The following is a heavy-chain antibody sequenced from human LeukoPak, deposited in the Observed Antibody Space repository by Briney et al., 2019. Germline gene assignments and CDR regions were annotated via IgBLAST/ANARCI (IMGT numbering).Heavy chain of an antibody. CDR2: IYYSRST. Sequence: SETLSLTCTVSGGSISSYYWSWIRQPPGKGLGWIGYIYYSRSTNYNPSLKSRVTISVDTSKNQFSLKLSSVTAADTAVYYCARFRDYGGNSGLNYWGQGTLVTVSS. J-gene: IGHJ4*02. D-gene: IGHD4-23*01. V-gene: IGHV4-59*01. CDR3: ARFRDYGGNSGLNY. CDR1: GGSISSYY.